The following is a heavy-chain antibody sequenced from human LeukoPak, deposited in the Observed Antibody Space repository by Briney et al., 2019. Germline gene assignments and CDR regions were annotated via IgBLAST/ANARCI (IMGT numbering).Heavy chain of an antibody. Sequence: GGSLRLSCAASGFTVSTNYISWVRQAPGTGLEWVSVFYPAGTTYYADSVKGRFTISRDNSENALSLQMNSLRAEDTAIYYCVRERTGRGAFDIWGQGTMVTVSS. D-gene: IGHD3/OR15-3a*01. CDR1: GFTVSTNY. CDR2: FYPAGTT. V-gene: IGHV3-53*01. J-gene: IGHJ3*02. CDR3: VRERTGRGAFDI.